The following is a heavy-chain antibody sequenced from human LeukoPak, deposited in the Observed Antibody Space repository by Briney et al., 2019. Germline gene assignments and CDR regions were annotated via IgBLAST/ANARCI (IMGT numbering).Heavy chain of an antibody. J-gene: IGHJ6*03. CDR1: GFTFSSYW. D-gene: IGHD3-3*01. CDR2: ISSSGSTI. Sequence: PGGSLRLSCAASGFTFSSYWMIWVRQAPGKGLEGGSYISSSGSTIYYADSLKGRFTISRDNAKNSLYLQMNSLRAEDTALYYCARTSLRSGYHSPYYYYMDVWGKGTTVTVSS. V-gene: IGHV3-48*04. CDR3: ARTSLRSGYHSPYYYYMDV.